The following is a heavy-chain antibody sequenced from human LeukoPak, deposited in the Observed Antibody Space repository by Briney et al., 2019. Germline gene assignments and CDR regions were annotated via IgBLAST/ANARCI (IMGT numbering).Heavy chain of an antibody. V-gene: IGHV4-38-2*01. CDR2: LHHSGST. D-gene: IGHD3-22*01. Sequence: PSETLSLTCAVSGYSITSTYWWGWIRQTPGRGLERIGSLHHSGSTSYSPSLKSRVTLSVDTSKNQFSLRLSSVTAADTAVYYCARVGGDDSTGHYSVDYWGQGTLVTVSS. J-gene: IGHJ4*02. CDR1: GYSITSTYW. CDR3: ARVGGDDSTGHYSVDY.